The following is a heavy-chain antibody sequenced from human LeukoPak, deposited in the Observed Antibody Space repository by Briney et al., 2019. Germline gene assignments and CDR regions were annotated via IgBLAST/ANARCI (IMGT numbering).Heavy chain of an antibody. Sequence: SKTLSLTCTVSGGSISSGGYYWSWIRQHPGKGLEWIGYIYYSGSTYHNPSLKSRVTISVDTSKNQFSLKLSSVTAADTAVYYCARGLRTVVVPAARVVDAFDIWGQGTMVTVSS. J-gene: IGHJ3*02. CDR1: GGSISSGGYY. D-gene: IGHD2-2*01. CDR2: IYYSGST. CDR3: ARGLRTVVVPAARVVDAFDI. V-gene: IGHV4-31*03.